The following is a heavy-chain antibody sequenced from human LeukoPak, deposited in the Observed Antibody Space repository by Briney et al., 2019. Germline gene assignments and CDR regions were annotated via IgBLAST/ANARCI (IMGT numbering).Heavy chain of an antibody. CDR1: GGSISSGSYY. D-gene: IGHD3-3*01. J-gene: IGHJ4*02. CDR2: IYTSGST. CDR3: ARENDFWSGWGYYFDY. Sequence: SQTLSLTCTVSGGSISSGSYYWSWIRQPAGKGREWIGRIYTSGSTNYNPSLKSRVTISVDTSKNQFSLKLSSVTAADTAVYYCARENDFWSGWGYYFDYWGQGTLVTVSS. V-gene: IGHV4-61*02.